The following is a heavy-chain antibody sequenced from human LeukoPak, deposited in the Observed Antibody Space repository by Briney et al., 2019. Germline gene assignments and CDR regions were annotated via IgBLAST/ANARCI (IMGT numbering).Heavy chain of an antibody. CDR2: ISGDGGST. J-gene: IGHJ4*02. D-gene: IGHD3-22*01. CDR3: AKDNTAMVNYYDSSGYDY. V-gene: IGHV3-43*02. Sequence: QPGGSLRLSCAASGFTFGDYAMHWVRQAPGKGLEWVSLISGDGGSTYYADSVKGRFTISRDNSKNSLYLQMNSLRTEDTALYYCAKDNTAMVNYYDSSGYDYWGQGTLVTVSS. CDR1: GFTFGDYA.